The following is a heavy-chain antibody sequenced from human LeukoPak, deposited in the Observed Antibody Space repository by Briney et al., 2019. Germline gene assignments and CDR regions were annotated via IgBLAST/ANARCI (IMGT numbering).Heavy chain of an antibody. CDR1: GFTFSSYA. D-gene: IGHD3-10*01. CDR3: AKVPGSGSLYYFDY. CDR2: ISYDGSNK. V-gene: IGHV3-30-3*01. J-gene: IGHJ4*02. Sequence: PGGSLRLSCAASGFTFSSYAMHWVRQAPGKGLEWVAVISYDGSNKYYADSVKGRFTISRDNSKNTLYLQMNSLRAEDTAVYYCAKVPGSGSLYYFDYWGQGTLVTVSS.